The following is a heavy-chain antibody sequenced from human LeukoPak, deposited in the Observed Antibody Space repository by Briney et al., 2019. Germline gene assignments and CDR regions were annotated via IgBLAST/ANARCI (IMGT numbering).Heavy chain of an antibody. V-gene: IGHV3-11*01. CDR1: GFTFSDYY. CDR3: AREPVAQGIAFDI. D-gene: IGHD2-15*01. CDR2: ISSSGSTI. Sequence: GGSLRLSCAASGFTFSDYYMSWIRQAPGKGLEWVSYISSSGSTIYYADSVKGRFTISRDNAKNSLYPQMNSLRAEDTAVYYCAREPVAQGIAFDIWGQGTMVTVSS. J-gene: IGHJ3*02.